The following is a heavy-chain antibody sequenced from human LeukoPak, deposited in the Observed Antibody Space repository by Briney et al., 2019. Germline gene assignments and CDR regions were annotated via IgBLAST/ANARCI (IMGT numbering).Heavy chain of an antibody. D-gene: IGHD3-10*01. J-gene: IGHJ3*02. CDR1: GGSITNYY. CDR2: IYYSGNT. V-gene: IGHV4-59*01. CDR3: ARDPFGSNAFDI. Sequence: PSETLSLTCIVSGGSITNYYWSWIRQPPGKGLEWLGYIYYSGNTNYNPSLKSRVTISVDTFNNQFSLRLSSVTAADTAVYYCARDPFGSNAFDIWGQGTVVAVSS.